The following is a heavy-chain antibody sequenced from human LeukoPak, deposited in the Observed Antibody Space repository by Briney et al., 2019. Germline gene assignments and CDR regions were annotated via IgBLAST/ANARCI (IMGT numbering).Heavy chain of an antibody. Sequence: GESLKISCKGSGYISASYWIGWVRQMPGKGLEWMGIIYPGDSDTRYSPSFQGQVTISADKSISTAYLQWSSLKASDTAMYYCARHKGVEAGEYDYWGQGTLVTVSS. J-gene: IGHJ4*02. CDR1: GYISASYW. V-gene: IGHV5-51*01. CDR2: IYPGDSDT. CDR3: ARHKGVEAGEYDY. D-gene: IGHD5-24*01.